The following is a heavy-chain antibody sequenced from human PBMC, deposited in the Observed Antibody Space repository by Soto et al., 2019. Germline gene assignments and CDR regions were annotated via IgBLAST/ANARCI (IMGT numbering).Heavy chain of an antibody. D-gene: IGHD5-18*01. CDR3: AKDRQRRTSGYNIDC. V-gene: IGHV3-23*01. CDR1: GFTFSTYA. CDR2: VSASGLNT. Sequence: EVQLLESGGKLVQPGGSLTLSCAASGFTFSTYAMAWVRQAPGKGLEWVSGVSASGLNTDYADHVKGRFYISRDNSEITVCLQTVTLSDEETALHEWAKDRQRRTSGYNIDCWGQGTRVTASS. J-gene: IGHJ4*02.